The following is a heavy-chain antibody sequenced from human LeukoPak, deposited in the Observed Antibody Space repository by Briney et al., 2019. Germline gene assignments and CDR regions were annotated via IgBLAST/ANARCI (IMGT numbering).Heavy chain of an antibody. Sequence: GGSLRLSCAASGFPFSDFGIPWVRQAPAKGLEGVAFLRQDGSDKYYADSVRGRFTISRDNSKNTVYLQMNSLRTEDTSVYYCAKERSASGGSCFLCFDDWGQGTLVTVSS. J-gene: IGHJ4*02. D-gene: IGHD2-15*01. CDR2: LRQDGSDK. CDR1: GFPFSDFG. V-gene: IGHV3-30*02. CDR3: AKERSASGGSCFLCFDD.